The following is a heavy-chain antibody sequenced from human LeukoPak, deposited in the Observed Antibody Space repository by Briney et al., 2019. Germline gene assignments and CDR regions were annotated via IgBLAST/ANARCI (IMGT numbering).Heavy chain of an antibody. Sequence: GESLQISCKGSGYSINNYWIGWVRQMPGKGLEWMGIIYPADSDIRYSPSFQGQVTISADKSTSTAYLRWSSLKASDTAMYYCARQEYCSGGSCYTWFDPWGQGTLVTVSS. J-gene: IGHJ5*02. CDR1: GYSINNYW. CDR2: IYPADSDI. CDR3: ARQEYCSGGSCYTWFDP. D-gene: IGHD2-15*01. V-gene: IGHV5-51*01.